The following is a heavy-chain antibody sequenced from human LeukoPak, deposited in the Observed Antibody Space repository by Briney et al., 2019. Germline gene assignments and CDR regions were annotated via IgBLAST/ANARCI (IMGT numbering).Heavy chain of an antibody. D-gene: IGHD6-19*01. CDR2: IWYDGSNK. CDR1: GSTFSSYG. J-gene: IGHJ4*02. CDR3: AKTDGYTSGWSGIDY. V-gene: IGHV3-33*06. Sequence: GGSLRLSCAASGSTFSSYGMHWVRQAPGKGLEWVAVIWYDGSNKYYADSVKGRFTISRDNSKNTLYPQMNSLRVEDTAVYYCAKTDGYTSGWSGIDYWGQGTLVTVSS.